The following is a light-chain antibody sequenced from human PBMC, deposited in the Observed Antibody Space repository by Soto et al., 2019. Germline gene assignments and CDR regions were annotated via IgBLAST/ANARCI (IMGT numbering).Light chain of an antibody. Sequence: DIQMTQFPSTLSASVGDRVTIICRASESISSWLAWYQQKPGKAPKILIYKALTLQSGVPSRFTGSGSGTEFTLTISSLQPDDFATYYCQHYSVFPLTFGGGTKVEIK. CDR1: ESISSW. CDR3: QHYSVFPLT. CDR2: KAL. V-gene: IGKV1-5*03. J-gene: IGKJ4*01.